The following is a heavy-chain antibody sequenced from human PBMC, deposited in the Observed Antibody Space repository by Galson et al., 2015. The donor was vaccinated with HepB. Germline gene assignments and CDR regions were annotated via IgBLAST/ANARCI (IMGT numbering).Heavy chain of an antibody. CDR1: GGTFSSYA. J-gene: IGHJ6*02. V-gene: IGHV1-69*04. D-gene: IGHD2-2*01. Sequence: SVKVSCKASGGTFSSYAISWVRQAPGQGLEWMGRIIPILGIANYAQKFQGRVTITADKSTSTAYMELSSLRSEDTAVYYCARDSGCSSTSCYAGYYYGMDVWGQGTTVTVSS. CDR3: ARDSGCSSTSCYAGYYYGMDV. CDR2: IIPILGIA.